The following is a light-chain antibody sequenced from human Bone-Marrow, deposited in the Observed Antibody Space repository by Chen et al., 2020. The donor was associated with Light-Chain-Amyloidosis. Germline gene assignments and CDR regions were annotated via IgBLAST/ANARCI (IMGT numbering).Light chain of an antibody. CDR3: VAWDDSLNGPM. Sequence: QSVLNQPPSAPGTPGHRVTIPPSGGISNTGSNSVNWHQQLPGTPPPLLIYNNDRRPAGVPDRFSGSKSGTSASLAISGLQSEDEADYSCVAWDDSLNGPMFGGGTKLTVL. CDR1: ISNTGSNS. J-gene: IGLJ3*02. CDR2: NND. V-gene: IGLV1-44*01.